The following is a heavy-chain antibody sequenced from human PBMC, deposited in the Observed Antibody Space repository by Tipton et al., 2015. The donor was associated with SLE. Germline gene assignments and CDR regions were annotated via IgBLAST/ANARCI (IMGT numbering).Heavy chain of an antibody. CDR2: INHSGGT. V-gene: IGHV4-34*01. CDR3: ARADSFDY. Sequence: TLSLTCAVYGGSFSGYYWSWIRQPPGKGLEWIGEINHSGGTNYNPSLKSRVTISVDTSKNQFSLKLSSVTAADTAVYYCARADSFDYWGQGTLVTVSS. CDR1: GGSFSGYY. J-gene: IGHJ4*02.